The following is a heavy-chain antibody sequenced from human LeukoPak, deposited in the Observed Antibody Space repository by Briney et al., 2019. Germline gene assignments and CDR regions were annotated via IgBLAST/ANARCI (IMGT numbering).Heavy chain of an antibody. V-gene: IGHV3-74*01. J-gene: IGHJ4*02. CDR3: ARQAGSGFDY. Sequence: GGSLRLSCAVSGFTFTDYWFHWVRQAPGKGLEWVSRVKSDGGGINYGDSAKGRFTMSRDNAKNTLYLQMNSLRAEDTAVYYCARQAGSGFDYWGQGSLVTVSS. D-gene: IGHD3-10*01. CDR2: VKSDGGGI. CDR1: GFTFTDYW.